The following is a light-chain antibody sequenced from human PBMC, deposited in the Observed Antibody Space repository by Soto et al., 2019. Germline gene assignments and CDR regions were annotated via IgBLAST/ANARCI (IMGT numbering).Light chain of an antibody. CDR1: QSISSR. CDR3: QQYNSYPWT. CDR2: DAY. Sequence: DIQMTQSPSTLSASVGDRVTITCRASQSISSRLAWYQQKPGKAPNRLIYDAYSLQSGVPSRFSGSGSGTEFTLSISSLQPDESATYYCQQYNSYPWTFGQGTKVEIK. J-gene: IGKJ1*01. V-gene: IGKV1-5*01.